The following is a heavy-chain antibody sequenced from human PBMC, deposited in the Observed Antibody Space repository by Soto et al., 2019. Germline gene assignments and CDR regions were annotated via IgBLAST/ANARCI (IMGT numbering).Heavy chain of an antibody. CDR2: INHSGST. D-gene: IGHD2-21*02. CDR1: GGSCSGYY. CDR3: ARGLLVVTTSYYYYMDV. V-gene: IGHV4-34*01. J-gene: IGHJ6*03. Sequence: SETLSLTCAVYGGSCSGYYWSWIRQPPGKGLEWIGEINHSGSTSYNPSLKSRVTISVDTSKNQFSLKLSSVTAADTAVYYCARGLLVVTTSYYYYMDVWGKGTTVTVSS.